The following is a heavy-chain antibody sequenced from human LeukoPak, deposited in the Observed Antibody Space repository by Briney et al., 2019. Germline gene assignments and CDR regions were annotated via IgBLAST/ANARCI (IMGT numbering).Heavy chain of an antibody. V-gene: IGHV4-39*02. CDR3: TRDMGNWVIDY. CDR1: GDSISRSGYY. J-gene: IGHJ4*02. CDR2: IDYSGNT. D-gene: IGHD7-27*01. Sequence: SETLSLTCSVSGDSISRSGYYWGWIRQPPGQGLEWLLTIDYSGNTYYNPSLRSRVTISIDTSKNHFSPKVNSVTAADTAVYYCTRDMGNWVIDYWGQGTLVTVSS.